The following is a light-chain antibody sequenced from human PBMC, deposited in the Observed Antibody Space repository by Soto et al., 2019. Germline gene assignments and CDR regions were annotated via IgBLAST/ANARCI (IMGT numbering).Light chain of an antibody. CDR3: QQRYSTPRVT. J-gene: IGKJ3*01. CDR1: QSISSY. V-gene: IGKV1-39*01. CDR2: AAS. Sequence: DIQMTQSPSSLSASVGDRVTITCRASQSISSYLNWYQQKPGKAPKLLIYAASSLQSGVPSRFSGSGSGTDFTLTISSLQPEHFATYYCQQRYSTPRVTFGPGTKVD.